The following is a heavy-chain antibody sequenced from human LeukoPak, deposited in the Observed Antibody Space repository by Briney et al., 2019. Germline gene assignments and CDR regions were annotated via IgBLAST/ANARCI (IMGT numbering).Heavy chain of an antibody. Sequence: SETLSLTCTVSGGSVSSGSYYWSWVRQPPGKGLEWIGYIYYSGNTNYNPSLKSRVTISVDTSKNHFSLKLTSVTAADTAVYYCVRHPGGGPYFDYWGQGTLVTVSS. V-gene: IGHV4-61*03. J-gene: IGHJ4*02. D-gene: IGHD3-10*01. CDR2: IYYSGNT. CDR3: VRHPGGGPYFDY. CDR1: GGSVSSGSYY.